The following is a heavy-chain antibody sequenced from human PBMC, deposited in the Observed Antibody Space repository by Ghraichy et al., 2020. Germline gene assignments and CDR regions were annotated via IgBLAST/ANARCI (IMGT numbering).Heavy chain of an antibody. CDR1: GVG. V-gene: IGHV2-5*02. CDR3: AHMLDYYYGMDV. CDR2: LYWEDDK. Sequence: GVGGGWIRQRPGKALEWLALLYWEDDKSYSTSLKSRLIITKDTSKNQVVLTMTNMDPVDTATYYCAHMLDYYYGMDVWGQGTTVTVSS. J-gene: IGHJ6*02.